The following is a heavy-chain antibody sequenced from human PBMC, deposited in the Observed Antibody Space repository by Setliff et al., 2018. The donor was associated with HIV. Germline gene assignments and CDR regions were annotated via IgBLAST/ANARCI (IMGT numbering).Heavy chain of an antibody. CDR1: GGSFSGYY. CDR3: ARLTTTYYYDSSAYYHPV. CDR2: INHSGST. Sequence: KPSETLSLTCAVYGGSFSGYYWSWIRQPPGKGLEWIGEINHSGSTNYNPSLKSRVTISVDTSKNQFSLKLSSVTAADTAVFYCARLTTTYYYDSSAYYHPVWGQGTQVTVSS. V-gene: IGHV4-34*01. J-gene: IGHJ4*02. D-gene: IGHD3-22*01.